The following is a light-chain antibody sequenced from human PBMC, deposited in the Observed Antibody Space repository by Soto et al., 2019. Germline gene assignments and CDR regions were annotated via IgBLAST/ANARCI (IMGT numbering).Light chain of an antibody. Sequence: EVVLTQSPGTLSLSPGERVTLSCRASQSVSSSFLAWYQQTPGQAPRLLIYGASRRATGIPDRFSGRGSGTDFTLTISRLEPEDFAVYYCEQYGSSPLTFGGGTKVAI. CDR1: QSVSSSF. CDR3: EQYGSSPLT. CDR2: GAS. J-gene: IGKJ4*01. V-gene: IGKV3-20*01.